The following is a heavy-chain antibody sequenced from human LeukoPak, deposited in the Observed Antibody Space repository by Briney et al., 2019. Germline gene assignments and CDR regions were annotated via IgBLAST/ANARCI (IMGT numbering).Heavy chain of an antibody. J-gene: IGHJ4*02. Sequence: GSLRLSCAASGFTFTSYAMTWVRQAPGKGLEWVSGVSAGAGSTYYADSVKGRFTISRDNSKNTLYLQMNSLRAEDTAVYYCAGGSGYDFNYWGQGTLVTVSS. D-gene: IGHD5-12*01. CDR3: AGGSGYDFNY. CDR1: GFTFTSYA. V-gene: IGHV3-23*01. CDR2: VSAGAGST.